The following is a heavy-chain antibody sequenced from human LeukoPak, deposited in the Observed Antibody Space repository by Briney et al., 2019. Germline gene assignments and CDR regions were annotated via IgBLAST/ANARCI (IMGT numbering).Heavy chain of an antibody. CDR1: GFTFSNAW. Sequence: GGSLRLSCAASGFTFSNAWMSWVRQAPGKGLEWVGRIKTKTDGGTTDYAALVKGRFTISRDDSKNTLYLQMNSLKTEDTAVYYCTTPYYYDSRGYEDWGQGTLVTVSS. CDR3: TTPYYYDSRGYED. V-gene: IGHV3-15*01. CDR2: IKTKTDGGTT. D-gene: IGHD3-22*01. J-gene: IGHJ4*02.